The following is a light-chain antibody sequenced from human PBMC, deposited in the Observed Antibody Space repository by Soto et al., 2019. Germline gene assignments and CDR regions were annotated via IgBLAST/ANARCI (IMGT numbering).Light chain of an antibody. Sequence: EIVLMQSPGTLSLSPGERATLSCRASQSISSNYLAWYQQKPGQAPRLLIYGATFRASGIPDRFSGSGSGTDFTLTISRLEPEYFAVYYGQQYGRSPPEFTFGPGTKVDIK. CDR2: GAT. V-gene: IGKV3-20*01. CDR3: QQYGRSPPEFT. J-gene: IGKJ3*01. CDR1: QSISSNY.